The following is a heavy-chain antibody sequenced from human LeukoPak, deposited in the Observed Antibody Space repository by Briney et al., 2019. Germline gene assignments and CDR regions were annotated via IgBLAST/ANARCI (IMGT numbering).Heavy chain of an antibody. CDR1: GYSFTYYW. CDR3: ARISGGGQISGRLKILFDS. CDR2: IYPGDSDT. D-gene: IGHD6-19*01. Sequence: GESLKISCKGSGYSFTYYWIGRVRQMPGKGLEWKGLIYPGDSDTRYCPSFQGQVTLLADKSTSTAFVQWSSLKASDNATYYCARISGGGQISGRLKILFDSWGQGTLVTVSS. V-gene: IGHV5-51*01. J-gene: IGHJ5*01.